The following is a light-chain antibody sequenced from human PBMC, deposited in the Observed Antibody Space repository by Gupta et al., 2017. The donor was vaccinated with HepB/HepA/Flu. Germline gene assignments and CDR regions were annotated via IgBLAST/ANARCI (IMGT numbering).Light chain of an antibody. CDR3: QQYNTYLT. V-gene: IGKV1-5*03. CDR2: KAS. CDR1: QSISDW. J-gene: IGKJ1*01. Sequence: TQSPSTLSASVGDRVTITCRVSQSISDWLAWYQQKPGKAPKLLIYKASSLERGVPSRFSGSGSGTEFSLTISSLQPDDFATYYCQQYNTYLTFGQGTKVEIK.